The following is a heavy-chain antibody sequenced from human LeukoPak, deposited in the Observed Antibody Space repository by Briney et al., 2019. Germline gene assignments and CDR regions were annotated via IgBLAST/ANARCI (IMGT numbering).Heavy chain of an antibody. J-gene: IGHJ2*01. V-gene: IGHV3-11*04. CDR1: GFTFSDYY. CDR3: ARKVGIAAAGTWYFDL. D-gene: IGHD6-13*01. Sequence: GGSLRLSCAASGFTFSDYYMSWIRQAPGKGLEWVSYISSSGSTIYYADSVKGRFTISRDNAKNSLYLQMNSLRAEDTAVYYCARKVGIAAAGTWYFDLWGRGTLVTVSS. CDR2: ISSSGSTI.